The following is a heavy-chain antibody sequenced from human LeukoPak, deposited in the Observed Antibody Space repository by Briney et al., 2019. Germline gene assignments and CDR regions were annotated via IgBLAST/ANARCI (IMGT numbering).Heavy chain of an antibody. V-gene: IGHV4-34*01. D-gene: IGHD3-10*01. CDR2: INHSGST. CDR3: ARDAENYYGSGSYTFDY. CDR1: GGSFSGYY. J-gene: IGHJ4*02. Sequence: SETLSLTCAVYGGSFSGYYWSWIRQPPGKGLEWIGEINHSGSTNYNPSLKSRVTISVDTSKNQFSLKLSSVTAADTAVYYCARDAENYYGSGSYTFDYWGQGTLVTVSS.